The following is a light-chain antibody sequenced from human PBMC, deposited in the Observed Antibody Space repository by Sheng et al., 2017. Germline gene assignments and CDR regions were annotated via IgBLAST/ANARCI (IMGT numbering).Light chain of an antibody. CDR1: QSVLYSSNNKNY. CDR3: QQYYSTPHT. V-gene: IGKV4-1*01. J-gene: IGKJ2*01. CDR2: WAS. Sequence: DIVMTQSPDSLAVSLGERATINCKSSQSVLYSSNNKNYLAWYQQKPGQPPKLLIYWASTRESGVPDRFSGSGSGTDFTLTISSLQAEDVAVYYCQQYYSTPHTFGQGPSW.